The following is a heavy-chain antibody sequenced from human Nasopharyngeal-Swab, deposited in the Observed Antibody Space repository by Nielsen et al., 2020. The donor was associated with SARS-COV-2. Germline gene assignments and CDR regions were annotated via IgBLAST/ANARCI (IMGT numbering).Heavy chain of an antibody. Sequence: VGDAPGKGPEWLSYISTTGSAIYYADSVRGRFTISRDNTKNSLYLQMNSLRAEDTAVYYCVRGGYYFMDVWGKGTRVTVSS. CDR2: ISTTGSAI. J-gene: IGHJ6*03. V-gene: IGHV3-48*03. CDR3: VRGGYYFMDV.